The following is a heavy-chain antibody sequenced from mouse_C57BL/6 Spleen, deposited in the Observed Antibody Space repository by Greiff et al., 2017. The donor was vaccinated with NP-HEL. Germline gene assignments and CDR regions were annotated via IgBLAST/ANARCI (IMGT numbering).Heavy chain of an antibody. CDR2: ISYDGSN. CDR3: ASPSTMVTTGFAY. V-gene: IGHV3-6*01. D-gene: IGHD2-2*01. J-gene: IGHJ3*01. CDR1: GYSITSGYY. Sequence: EVKLMESGPGLVKPSQSLSLTCSVTGYSITSGYYWNWIRQFPGNKLEWMGYISYDGSNNYNPSLKNRISITRDTSKNQFFLKLNSVTTEDTATYYCASPSTMVTTGFAYWGQGTLVTVSA.